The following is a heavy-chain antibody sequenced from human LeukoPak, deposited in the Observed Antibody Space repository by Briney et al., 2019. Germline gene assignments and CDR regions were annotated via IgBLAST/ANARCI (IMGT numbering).Heavy chain of an antibody. J-gene: IGHJ3*02. Sequence: SETLSLTCAVYGGSFSGYYGSWIRQPPGKGLEWRGEINHRGSTNYNPSLKSRVTISVDTSKNQFSLKLSSVTAADTAVYYCARGVGSYGDYGVRYDAFDIWGQGTMVTVSS. CDR3: ARGVGSYGDYGVRYDAFDI. V-gene: IGHV4-34*01. D-gene: IGHD4-17*01. CDR2: INHRGST. CDR1: GGSFSGYY.